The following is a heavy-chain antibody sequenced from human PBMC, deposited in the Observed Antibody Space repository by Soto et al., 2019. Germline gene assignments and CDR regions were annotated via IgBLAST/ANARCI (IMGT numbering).Heavy chain of an antibody. D-gene: IGHD2-21*02. CDR2: INAGNGNT. CDR1: GYTFTSYA. CDR3: AREDYCGGDCYPDY. V-gene: IGHV1-3*01. J-gene: IGHJ4*02. Sequence: ASVKVSCKSSGYTFTSYAMHLLRQAPGQRLEWMGWINAGNGNTKYSQKFQGRVTITRDTSASTAYMELSSLRSEDTAVYYCAREDYCGGDCYPDYWGQGTLVTVSS.